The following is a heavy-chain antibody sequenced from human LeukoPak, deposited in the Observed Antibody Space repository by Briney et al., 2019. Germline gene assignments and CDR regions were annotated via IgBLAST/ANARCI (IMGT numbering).Heavy chain of an antibody. D-gene: IGHD5-18*01. CDR3: ARAGTAMDKIDY. CDR2: INPNSGGT. J-gene: IGHJ4*02. CDR1: GYTFTGYY. Sequence: GASVKVSCKASGYTFTGYYMHWVRQAPGQGLEWMGRINPNSGGTNYAQKFQGRVTMTRDTSISTAYMELSRLRPDDTAVYYCARAGTAMDKIDYWGQGTLVTVSS. V-gene: IGHV1-2*06.